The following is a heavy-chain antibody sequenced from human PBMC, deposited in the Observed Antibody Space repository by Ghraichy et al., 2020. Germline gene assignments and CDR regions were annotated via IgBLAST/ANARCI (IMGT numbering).Heavy chain of an antibody. J-gene: IGHJ4*02. V-gene: IGHV3-48*02. Sequence: GSLRLSCAASGFTFSNYNMNWVRQAPGKGLEWVSYISSSSTTIYHADSVKGRFTVSRDNAKNSLYLQMNSLRDEDTAVYYCARTVLRSCDYWGQGTLVTVSS. CDR3: ARTVLRSCDY. D-gene: IGHD3-3*01. CDR2: ISSSSTTI. CDR1: GFTFSNYN.